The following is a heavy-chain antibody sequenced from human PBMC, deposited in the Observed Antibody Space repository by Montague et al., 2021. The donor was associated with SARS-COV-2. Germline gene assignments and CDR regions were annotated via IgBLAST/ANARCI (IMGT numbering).Heavy chain of an antibody. CDR2: LHHSGAT. CDR3: ATSLGGRYYWAECYFDY. CDR1: GASMSRYH. D-gene: IGHD3-10*01. Sequence: ETLSLTCAVTGASMSRYHWSWIRQPPGKGLEWIGNLHHSGATNYNPSLASRVTMSVDTSKNQFSLNLISVTAAATAVYFCATSLGGRYYWAECYFDYWGQGILVTVSA. J-gene: IGHJ4*02. V-gene: IGHV4-59*03.